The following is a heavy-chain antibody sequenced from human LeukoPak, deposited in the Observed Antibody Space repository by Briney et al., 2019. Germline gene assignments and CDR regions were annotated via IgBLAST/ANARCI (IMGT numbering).Heavy chain of an antibody. Sequence: GGSLRLSCAASGFTVSSNYMSWVRQAPGKGLEWVSVIYSGGSTYYADSVKGRFTISRDNSKNTLYLQMNSLRAEDTAVYYCARDSRFYGSGSYWSDYWGQGTLVTVSS. CDR3: ARDSRFYGSGSYWSDY. V-gene: IGHV3-66*01. D-gene: IGHD3-10*01. CDR1: GFTVSSNY. J-gene: IGHJ4*02. CDR2: IYSGGST.